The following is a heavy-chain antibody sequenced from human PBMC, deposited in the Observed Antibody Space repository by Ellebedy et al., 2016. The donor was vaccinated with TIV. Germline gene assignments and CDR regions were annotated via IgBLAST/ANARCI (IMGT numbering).Heavy chain of an antibody. CDR1: GFSFRSYW. V-gene: IGHV3-7*01. Sequence: GESLKISCEASGFSFRSYWMSWVRQAPGKGLEWLANIYQDGSEPFYVDSVKGRFTISSDNAKNSVYLHMNSLRAEDTAVYYCARRGSYGDYSVQVNSWFDLWGQGTLVTVSS. D-gene: IGHD4-17*01. CDR3: ARRGSYGDYSVQVNSWFDL. CDR2: IYQDGSEP. J-gene: IGHJ5*02.